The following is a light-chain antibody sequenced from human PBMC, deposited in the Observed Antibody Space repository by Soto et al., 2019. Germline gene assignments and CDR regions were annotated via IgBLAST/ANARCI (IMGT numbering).Light chain of an antibody. V-gene: IGKV1-5*01. J-gene: IGKJ1*01. CDR1: QSIRHY. CDR2: GAS. Sequence: DLQMTQSPPTLSASVGDRVTITCRASQSIRHYLAWYQQMPGKAPKLLIYGASTLQSGVPSRFSGSGSGTKFTLTISSLQPDDFGTYFCQHHNSYSQTFGQGTKVDIK. CDR3: QHHNSYSQT.